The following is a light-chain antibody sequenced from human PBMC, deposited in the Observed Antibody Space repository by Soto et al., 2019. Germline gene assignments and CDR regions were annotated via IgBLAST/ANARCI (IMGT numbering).Light chain of an antibody. CDR1: SSNIANNF. CDR2: DNN. J-gene: IGLJ2*01. V-gene: IGLV1-51*01. CDR3: VTWDSSLNVV. Sequence: QSVLTQPPSVSASPGQTVTISCSGSSSNIANNFVSWYQQLPGTAPKLLIYDNNMRPSGISDRFSGSKSGTSAPLGITGVQTGDEADYYCVTWDSSLNVVFGGGTKLTVL.